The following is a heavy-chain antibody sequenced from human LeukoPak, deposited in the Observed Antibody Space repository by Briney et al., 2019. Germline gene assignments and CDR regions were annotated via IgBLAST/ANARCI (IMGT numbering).Heavy chain of an antibody. J-gene: IGHJ4*02. Sequence: ASVKVSCKAPGYTFTGYYMHWVRQAPGQGLEWMGRINPNSGGTNYAQKFQGRVTMTRDTSISTAYMELSRLRSDDTAVYYCARETHSYGTGDYWGQGTLVTVSS. CDR3: ARETHSYGTGDY. CDR1: GYTFTGYY. CDR2: INPNSGGT. D-gene: IGHD5-18*01. V-gene: IGHV1-2*06.